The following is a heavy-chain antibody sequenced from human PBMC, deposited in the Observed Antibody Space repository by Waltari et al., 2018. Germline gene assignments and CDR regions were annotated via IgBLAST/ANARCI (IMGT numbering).Heavy chain of an antibody. D-gene: IGHD6-19*01. J-gene: IGHJ4*02. CDR1: GYSISSGYY. V-gene: IGHV4-38-2*01. CDR3: ARVFYSAGAFAY. Sequence: QVQLQESGPGLVKPSETLSLTCAVSGYSISSGYYWGWIRQPPGKGLEWIGSIYHSGSTYYNPSLKSRVTISVDTAKNQFSLKLSSVTAADTAVYYCARVFYSAGAFAYWGQVTLVTVSS. CDR2: IYHSGST.